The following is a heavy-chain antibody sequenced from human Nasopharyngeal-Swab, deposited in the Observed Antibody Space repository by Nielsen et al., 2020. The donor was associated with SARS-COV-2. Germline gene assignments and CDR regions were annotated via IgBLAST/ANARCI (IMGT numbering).Heavy chain of an antibody. J-gene: IGHJ2*01. D-gene: IGHD3-10*01. CDR1: GVSFSPYH. CDR3: ARDLLWFEEFGYFDV. CDR2: IYSAGNT. Sequence: SQTLSLTCAVSGVSFSPYHWSWIRQAPGKGLEWIGRIYSAGNTNYNESFRGRATISIYTSRRQFSLRLTSVTAADSAVYYCARDLLWFEEFGYFDVWGRGAHVTVS. V-gene: IGHV4-4*07.